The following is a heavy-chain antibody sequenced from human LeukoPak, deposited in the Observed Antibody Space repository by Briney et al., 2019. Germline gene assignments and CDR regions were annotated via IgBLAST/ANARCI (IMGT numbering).Heavy chain of an antibody. V-gene: IGHV4-61*02. CDR2: IYTSGST. CDR1: GGSISSGSYY. D-gene: IGHD1-26*01. CDR3: ATSGPYYYYYYMDV. Sequence: PSQTLSLTCTVSGGSISSGSYYWSWIRQPAGKGLEWIGRIYTSGSTNYNPSLKSRVTISADTSKNQFSLKLSSVTAADTAVYYCATSGPYYYYYYMDVWGKGTTVTVSS. J-gene: IGHJ6*03.